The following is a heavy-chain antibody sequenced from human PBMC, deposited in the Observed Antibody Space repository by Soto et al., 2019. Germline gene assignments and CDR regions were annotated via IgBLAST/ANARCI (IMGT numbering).Heavy chain of an antibody. V-gene: IGHV3-23*01. CDR2: ISGSGGST. D-gene: IGHD3-3*01. CDR3: AKDWSGNTCPCMDV. CDR1: GFTFSSYA. Sequence: GGSLRLSCAASGFTFSSYAMSWVRQAPGKGLEWVSAISGSGGSTYYADSVRGRFTISRDNSKNTLYLQMNTLRVEDSAVYYCAKDWSGNTCPCMDVWGQGTTVTVSS. J-gene: IGHJ6*02.